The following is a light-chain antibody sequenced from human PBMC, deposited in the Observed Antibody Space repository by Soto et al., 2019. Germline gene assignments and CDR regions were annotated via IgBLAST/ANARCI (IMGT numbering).Light chain of an antibody. CDR3: QKYYYAPFT. CDR1: QRISNK. J-gene: IGKJ3*01. CDR2: PAC. Sequence: MTQSSATLSVSPGERATLSCRASQRISNKLAWYQQKPGKVPKLLMCPACTLQSGVPSRFSSSGSGTDFTLTISSLQAEDFATYYCQKYYYAPFTFGPGTKVDIK. V-gene: IGKV1-27*01.